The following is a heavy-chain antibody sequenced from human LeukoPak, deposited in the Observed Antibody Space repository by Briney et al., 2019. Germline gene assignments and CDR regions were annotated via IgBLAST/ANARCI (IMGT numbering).Heavy chain of an antibody. CDR3: AKVGGATYISRGWFDP. Sequence: GGSLRLSCAASGFTVSSNYMSWVRQAPGKGLEWVSVIYSGGSTYYADSVKGRFAISRDNSKNTLYLQMNSLRAEDTAVYYCAKVGGATYISRGWFDPWGQGTLVTVSS. J-gene: IGHJ5*02. D-gene: IGHD1-26*01. CDR2: IYSGGST. V-gene: IGHV3-53*01. CDR1: GFTVSSNY.